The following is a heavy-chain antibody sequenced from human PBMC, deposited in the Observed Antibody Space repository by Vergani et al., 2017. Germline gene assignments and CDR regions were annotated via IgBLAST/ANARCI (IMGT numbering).Heavy chain of an antibody. Sequence: QVQLQESGPGLVKPSETLSLTCTVSGGSISSYYWSWIRQPPWKGLEWIEYMYYSGSTNSNPSLKMRVNISVNTSKTQFSLKLSSVTAADTAVYYCARSGDSYGGKRGKEGFDYWGQGTLVTVSS. V-gene: IGHV4-59*08. CDR1: GGSISSYY. J-gene: IGHJ4*02. CDR2: MYYSGST. CDR3: ARSGDSYGGKRGKEGFDY. D-gene: IGHD4-23*01.